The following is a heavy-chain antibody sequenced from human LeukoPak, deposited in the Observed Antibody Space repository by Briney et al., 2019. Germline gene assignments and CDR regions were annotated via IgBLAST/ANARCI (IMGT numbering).Heavy chain of an antibody. CDR3: ARHYSSSGALCDY. D-gene: IGHD6-6*01. CDR1: GGSISSSSYY. Sequence: SETLSLTCTVSGGSISSSSYYWGWIRQPPGKGLEWIGSIYSSGSAYYNPSLKRRVTISVDPSKNQFSLKLSSVTAADTAVYYCARHYSSSGALCDYWGQGTLVTVSS. J-gene: IGHJ4*02. V-gene: IGHV4-39*01. CDR2: IYSSGSA.